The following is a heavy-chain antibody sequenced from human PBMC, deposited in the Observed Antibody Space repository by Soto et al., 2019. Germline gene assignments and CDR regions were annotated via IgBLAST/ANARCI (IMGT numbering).Heavy chain of an antibody. D-gene: IGHD2-15*01. Sequence: QVQLVESGGGLVKPGGSLRLSCAASGFTFSDYYMTWIRQAPGKGLEWVSYISSSSTNTINYADSVKGRFTISRDNAKNSLYLQINSLRAEDTAGYYCARSSATPNGWWGFGLDVWGQGTSVIVSS. CDR3: ARSSATPNGWWGFGLDV. CDR2: ISSSSTNTI. V-gene: IGHV3-11*01. J-gene: IGHJ6*02. CDR1: GFTFSDYY.